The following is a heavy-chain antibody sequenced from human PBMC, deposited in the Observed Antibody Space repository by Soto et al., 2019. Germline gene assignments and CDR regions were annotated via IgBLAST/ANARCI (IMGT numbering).Heavy chain of an antibody. CDR1: GYTFTSYG. CDR3: ARGNVLLWFGELVLGGMDV. J-gene: IGHJ6*02. CDR2: ISAYNGNT. Sequence: QVQLVQSGAEVKKAGASVKVSCKASGYTFTSYGISWVRQAPGQGLEWMGWISAYNGNTNYAQKLQGRDTMTTDTSTSTAYMELRSLRSDDTAVYYCARGNVLLWFGELVLGGMDVWGQGTTVTVSS. D-gene: IGHD3-10*01. V-gene: IGHV1-18*01.